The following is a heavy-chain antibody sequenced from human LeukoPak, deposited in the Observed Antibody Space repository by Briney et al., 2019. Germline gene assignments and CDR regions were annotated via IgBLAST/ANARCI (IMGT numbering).Heavy chain of an antibody. Sequence: ASLKDSCKASGYTFTSHDINWVRQAPGQRLEWMGWMNPKSGKTGYAQKFRGRVTITRDTSISTAYMELGSLRSEDTAVYYCARGGGVATYHYWGQGTLVTVSS. CDR1: GYTFTSHD. CDR2: MNPKSGKT. D-gene: IGHD5-12*01. V-gene: IGHV1-8*01. J-gene: IGHJ4*02. CDR3: ARGGGVATYHY.